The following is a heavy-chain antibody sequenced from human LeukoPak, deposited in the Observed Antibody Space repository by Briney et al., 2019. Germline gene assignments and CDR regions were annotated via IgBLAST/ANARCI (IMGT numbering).Heavy chain of an antibody. D-gene: IGHD3-3*01. CDR1: GGSISSSSYY. V-gene: IGHV4-39*07. J-gene: IGHJ3*02. CDR2: LSYTGST. CDR3: AKDYPGYYDFWSGYYWVAFDI. Sequence: PSETLSLTCNVSGGSISSSSYYWGWIRQPPGKGLEWIGSLSYTGSTYYNPSLKSRVTISVDTFKNQFSLRLSSVTAADTAVYYCAKDYPGYYDFWSGYYWVAFDIWGQGTMVTVSS.